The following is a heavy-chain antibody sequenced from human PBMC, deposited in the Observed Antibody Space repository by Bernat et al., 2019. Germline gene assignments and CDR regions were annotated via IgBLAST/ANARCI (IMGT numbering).Heavy chain of an antibody. CDR2: IYSGGST. V-gene: IGHV3-66*01. CDR3: TAGIGVFIAVAGTPSRDY. CDR1: GFTVSSNY. J-gene: IGHJ4*02. Sequence: EVQLVESGGGLVQPGVSLRLSCAASGFTVSSNYMSWVRQAPGKGLEWVSVIYSGGSTYYADSVKGRFTISRDNSKNTLYLQMNSLRAEDTAVYYCTAGIGVFIAVAGTPSRDYWGQGTLVTVSS. D-gene: IGHD6-19*01.